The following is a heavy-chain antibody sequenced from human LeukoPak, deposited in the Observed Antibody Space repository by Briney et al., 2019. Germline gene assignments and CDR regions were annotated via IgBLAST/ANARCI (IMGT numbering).Heavy chain of an antibody. CDR3: ARRHYYDSSAY. D-gene: IGHD3-22*01. CDR2: INHSGST. J-gene: IGHJ4*02. Sequence: SETLSLTCAVYGGSFSGYYWSWIRQPPGKGLEWIGEINHSGSTNYYPSLKSRVTISVDTSKNQFSLKLSSVTAADTAVYYCARRHYYDSSAYWGQGTLVTVSS. V-gene: IGHV4-34*01. CDR1: GGSFSGYY.